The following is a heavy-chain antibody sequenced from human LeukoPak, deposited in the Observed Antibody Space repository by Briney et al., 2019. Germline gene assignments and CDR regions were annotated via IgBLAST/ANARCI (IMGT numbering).Heavy chain of an antibody. CDR1: GFTFSHYE. V-gene: IGHV3-48*02. D-gene: IGHD3-10*01. CDR2: ITSRSSSI. J-gene: IGHJ4*02. CDR3: ARDSRFGKLLIPYFDY. Sequence: GGSLRLSCAASGFTFSHYEMNWVRQAPGKGLEWVSYITSRSSSIYYADSVKGRFTISRDNAQNSLYLQMNSLRDEDTAVYYCARDSRFGKLLIPYFDYWGQGTLVTVSS.